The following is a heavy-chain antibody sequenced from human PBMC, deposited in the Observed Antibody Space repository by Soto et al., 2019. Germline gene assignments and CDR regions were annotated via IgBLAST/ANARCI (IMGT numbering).Heavy chain of an antibody. J-gene: IGHJ3*02. Sequence: SETLSLTCTVSGGSISSYYWSCIRQPPGKGLEWIGYIYYSGRTNYNPSLKSRVTISVDTSKNQFSLKLSSVTAADTAVYYCARLDVEGSGPNIAFDIWGQGTMVTVSS. V-gene: IGHV4-59*08. CDR3: ARLDVEGSGPNIAFDI. D-gene: IGHD6-19*01. CDR2: IYYSGRT. CDR1: GGSISSYY.